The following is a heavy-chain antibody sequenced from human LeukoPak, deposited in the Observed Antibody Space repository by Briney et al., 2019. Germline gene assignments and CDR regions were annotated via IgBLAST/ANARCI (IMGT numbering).Heavy chain of an antibody. Sequence: APVKVSCKASGYTFTGYYMHWVRQAPGQGLEWMGWINPNSGGTNYAQKFQGRVTMTRDTSISTAYMELSRLRSDDTAVYYCAKCPAPNYYDSSGYYGYFDYWGQGTLVTVSS. D-gene: IGHD3-22*01. CDR3: AKCPAPNYYDSSGYYGYFDY. J-gene: IGHJ4*02. CDR1: GYTFTGYY. V-gene: IGHV1-2*02. CDR2: INPNSGGT.